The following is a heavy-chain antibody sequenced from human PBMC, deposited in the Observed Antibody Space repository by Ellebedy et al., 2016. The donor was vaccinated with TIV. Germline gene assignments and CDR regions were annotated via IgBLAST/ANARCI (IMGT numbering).Heavy chain of an antibody. Sequence: SETLSLTXTVSGGTISDSYWTWLRQPAGKGLEWIGRIYSSDSTNYNPSRKSRVTMSVDTSKNQFSLKLSSVTAADTAVYYCARDAWGRDAFDIWGQGTTVTVS. CDR1: GGTISDSY. CDR2: IYSSDST. CDR3: ARDAWGRDAFDI. J-gene: IGHJ3*02. D-gene: IGHD7-27*01. V-gene: IGHV4-4*07.